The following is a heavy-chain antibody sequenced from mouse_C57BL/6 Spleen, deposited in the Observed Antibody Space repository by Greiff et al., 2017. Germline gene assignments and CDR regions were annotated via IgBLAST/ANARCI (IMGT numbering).Heavy chain of an antibody. V-gene: IGHV1-72*01. CDR1: GYTFTSYW. Sequence: QVQLQQPGAELVKPGASVKLSCKASGYTFTSYWMHWVKQRPGRGLEWIGRIDPNSGGTKYNEKFKSKATLTVDKPSSTAYMQLSSLTSEDSAVYYCAIDYGSSRSYWYFDVWGTGTTVTVSS. J-gene: IGHJ1*03. CDR2: IDPNSGGT. CDR3: AIDYGSSRSYWYFDV. D-gene: IGHD1-1*01.